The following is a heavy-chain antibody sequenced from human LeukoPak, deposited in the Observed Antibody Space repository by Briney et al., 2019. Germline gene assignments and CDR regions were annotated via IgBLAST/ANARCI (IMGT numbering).Heavy chain of an antibody. D-gene: IGHD3-22*01. Sequence: PSQTLSLTCTVSGGSISSGSYYWSWIRQPAGKGLEWIGRIYTSGSTNYNPSLKSRVTISVDTSKSQFSLKLTTMTAADTAVYYCARRRYTSGYLDYWGQGTLVTVSS. J-gene: IGHJ4*02. CDR2: IYTSGST. CDR1: GGSISSGSYY. V-gene: IGHV4-61*02. CDR3: ARRRYTSGYLDY.